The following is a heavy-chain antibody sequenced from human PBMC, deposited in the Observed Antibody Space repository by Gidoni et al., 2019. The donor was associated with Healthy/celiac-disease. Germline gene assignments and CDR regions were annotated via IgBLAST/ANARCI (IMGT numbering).Heavy chain of an antibody. CDR2: IYHSGST. CDR3: ARVGEQQLPGYFDY. J-gene: IGHJ4*02. V-gene: IGHV4-4*02. Sequence: QVQLQDSGPGLVKPSVPLSLTCAVSGGSISSRNWWSWVRQPPGKGLEWIGEIYHSGSTNYNPSLKRRVTISVDKYKNQFALKLSSVTAADTAVYYCARVGEQQLPGYFDYWGQGTLVTVSS. D-gene: IGHD6-13*01. CDR1: GGSISSRNW.